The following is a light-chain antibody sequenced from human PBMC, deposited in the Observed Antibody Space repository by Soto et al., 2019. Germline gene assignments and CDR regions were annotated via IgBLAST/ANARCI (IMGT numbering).Light chain of an antibody. CDR2: AAC. Sequence: DIHMTQSPSSLSASVGAPVTISCLASQGMRNYLSWYQQKLGKAPMLMMYAACRLGSWVQSRFSHSGSGTDFSLTISSLQPEDFATYSCQQSYSTPFTFGQATRLEI. V-gene: IGKV1-39*01. CDR1: QGMRNY. CDR3: QQSYSTPFT. J-gene: IGKJ5*01.